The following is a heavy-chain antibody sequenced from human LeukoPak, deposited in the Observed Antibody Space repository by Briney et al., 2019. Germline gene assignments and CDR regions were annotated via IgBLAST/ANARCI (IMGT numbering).Heavy chain of an antibody. V-gene: IGHV5-51*01. J-gene: IGHJ4*02. CDR3: ARLSIVDYVDYLPEY. CDR1: GYSFTSYW. Sequence: GESLKISCKGSGYSFTSYWIGWVRQMPGKGLEWMGIIYPGDSDTRYSPSFQGQVTISADKSISTAYLQWSSLKASDTAMYYCARLSIVDYVDYLPEYWGQGTLVTVSS. D-gene: IGHD4-17*01. CDR2: IYPGDSDT.